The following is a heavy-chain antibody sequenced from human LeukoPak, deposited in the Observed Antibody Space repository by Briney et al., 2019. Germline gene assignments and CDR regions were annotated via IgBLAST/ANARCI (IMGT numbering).Heavy chain of an antibody. V-gene: IGHV3-33*01. J-gene: IGHJ4*02. Sequence: SGRSLRLSCAASGSTFSSFGMHWVRQAPGKGLEWVAVIWNDGSNNYYADSVKGRFTISRDNAKDSLYLQMSSLRDEDTAVYYCARDSGYSYADDYWGQGTLVTVSS. CDR1: GSTFSSFG. CDR2: IWNDGSNN. D-gene: IGHD5-18*01. CDR3: ARDSGYSYADDY.